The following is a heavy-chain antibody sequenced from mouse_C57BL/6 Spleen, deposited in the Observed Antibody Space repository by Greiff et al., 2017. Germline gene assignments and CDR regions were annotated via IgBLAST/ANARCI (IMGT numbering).Heavy chain of an antibody. CDR3: AEVAARNWYFDV. V-gene: IGHV1-72*01. Sequence: QVQLQQPGAELVKPGASVKLSCKASGYTFTSYWMHWAKQRPGRGLEWIGRIDPNSGGTKYNEKFKSKATLTVDKPSSTAYMQLSSLTSEDSSVDCCAEVAARNWYFDVWGTGTTVTVSS. CDR2: IDPNSGGT. CDR1: GYTFTSYW. D-gene: IGHD1-1*02. J-gene: IGHJ1*03.